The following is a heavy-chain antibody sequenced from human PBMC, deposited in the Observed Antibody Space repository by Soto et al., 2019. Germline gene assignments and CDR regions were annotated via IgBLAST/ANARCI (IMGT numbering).Heavy chain of an antibody. D-gene: IGHD2-2*01. Sequence: QVQLVQSGAEVKKTGSSVKLSCKASGGTFSSYAFSWVRQAPRQGLEWMGGIIPMFRTPNYAQKFRDRVTITADESTTTLYMELTGLKSDDTALYFGASMPSVILNSYGFVTPFDIWGQGTMVTVSS. J-gene: IGHJ3*02. CDR3: ASMPSVILNSYGFVTPFDI. CDR1: GGTFSSYA. CDR2: IIPMFRTP. V-gene: IGHV1-69*12.